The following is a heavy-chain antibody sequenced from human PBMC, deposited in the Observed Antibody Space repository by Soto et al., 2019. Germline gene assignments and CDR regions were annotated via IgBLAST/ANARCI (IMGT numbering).Heavy chain of an antibody. CDR2: ISWNSGSI. J-gene: IGHJ3*02. CDR1: GFTFDDYA. V-gene: IGHV3-9*01. Sequence: GGSLRLSCAASGFTFDDYAMHWVRQAPGKGLEWVSGISWNSGSIGYADSVKGRFTISRDNAKNSLYLQMNSLRAEDTALYYCAKDKSLGDFDAFDIWGQGTLVTVSS. CDR3: AKDKSLGDFDAFDI. D-gene: IGHD4-17*01.